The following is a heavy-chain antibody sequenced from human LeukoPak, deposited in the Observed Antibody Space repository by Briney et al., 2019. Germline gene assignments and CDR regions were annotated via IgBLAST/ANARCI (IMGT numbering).Heavy chain of an antibody. CDR2: IYSSGST. Sequence: SETLSLTCTVSGGSISSYYWSWIRQPPGKGLEWIGYIYSSGSTNYNPSLKSRVTITVDTSKNQFSLKLSSVTAADTAVYYCARVAAGQEDYYYYYYMDVWGKGTTVTVSS. CDR3: ARVAAGQEDYYYYYYMDV. CDR1: GGSISSYY. V-gene: IGHV4-59*08. J-gene: IGHJ6*03. D-gene: IGHD6-13*01.